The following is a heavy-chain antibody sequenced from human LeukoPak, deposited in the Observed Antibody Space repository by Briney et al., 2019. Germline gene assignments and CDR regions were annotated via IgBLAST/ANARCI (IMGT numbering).Heavy chain of an antibody. D-gene: IGHD4-17*01. CDR3: ARVPALDYGDPQGPFDY. J-gene: IGHJ4*02. V-gene: IGHV1-46*01. CDR2: INPSGGST. CDR1: GYTFTSYY. Sequence: SVKVSCKASGYTFTSYYMHWVRQAPGQGLEWIGIINPSGGSTSYAQKFQGGVTMTRDTSTSTVYMELSSLRSEDTAVYYCARVPALDYGDPQGPFDYWGQGTLVTVSS.